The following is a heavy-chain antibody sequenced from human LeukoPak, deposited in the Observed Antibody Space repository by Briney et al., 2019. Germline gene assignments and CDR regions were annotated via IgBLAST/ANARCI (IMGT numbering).Heavy chain of an antibody. CDR3: ASWGYSSGWYDAFDI. CDR2: IYPGDSDT. J-gene: IGHJ3*02. CDR1: GYIFTSYW. V-gene: IGHV5-51*01. Sequence: GASLKISCKGSGYIFTSYWIGWVRQLPGKGLEWMGIIYPGDSDTRYSPSFQGQVSISADKSISTAYLQWSSLKASDTAMYYCASWGYSSGWYDAFDIWGQGTMVTVSS. D-gene: IGHD6-19*01.